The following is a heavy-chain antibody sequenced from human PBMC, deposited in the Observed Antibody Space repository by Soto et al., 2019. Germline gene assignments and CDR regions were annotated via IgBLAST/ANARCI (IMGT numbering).Heavy chain of an antibody. J-gene: IGHJ6*02. CDR2: ISSNGGST. D-gene: IGHD3-16*02. V-gene: IGHV3-23*01. CDR3: AKGVSVELSGYYGMDV. Sequence: GGSLRLSCAASAFTFSGHVMSWVRQAPGKGLEWVSGISSNGGSTYYADSVKGRFTISRDNSKNTLYLQMNSLRAEDTAVYYCAKGVSVELSGYYGMDVWGQGTTVTVSS. CDR1: AFTFSGHV.